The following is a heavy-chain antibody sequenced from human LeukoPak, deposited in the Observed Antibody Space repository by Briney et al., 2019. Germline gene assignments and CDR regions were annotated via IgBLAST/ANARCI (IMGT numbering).Heavy chain of an antibody. V-gene: IGHV3-30*03. Sequence: GGSLRLSCAASGFTFSSYGMHWVRQAPGKGLEWVAVISYDGSIKYYADSVKGRFTISRDNSKNTLYLQMNSLRAEDTAVYYCARAPNLGFSSDWNFDYWGQGTLVTVSS. CDR2: ISYDGSIK. D-gene: IGHD6-19*01. CDR1: GFTFSSYG. J-gene: IGHJ4*02. CDR3: ARAPNLGFSSDWNFDY.